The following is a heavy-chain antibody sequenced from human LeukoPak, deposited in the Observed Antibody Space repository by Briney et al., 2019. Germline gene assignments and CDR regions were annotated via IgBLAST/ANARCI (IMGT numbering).Heavy chain of an antibody. D-gene: IGHD4-23*01. CDR2: TSAMGGST. J-gene: IGHJ4*02. CDR3: GKRSDYGGNWNYFDC. V-gene: IGHV3-23*01. Sequence: GGSLGLSFAAPGFSFSTSGMSWVRQAPGKGLEWGSATSAMGGSTYYAHSVKGRFIISRDTSKTTLFLQMNTLRVEATPVYFSGKRSDYGGNWNYFDCWGQGTLVTVSS. CDR1: GFSFSTSG.